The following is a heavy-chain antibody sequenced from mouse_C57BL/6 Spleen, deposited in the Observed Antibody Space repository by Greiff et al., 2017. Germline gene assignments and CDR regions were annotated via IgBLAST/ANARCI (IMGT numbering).Heavy chain of an antibody. CDR1: GYTFTSYG. J-gene: IGHJ2*01. D-gene: IGHD1-1*01. Sequence: VKLVESGAELARPGASVKLSCKASGYTFTSYGISWVKQRTGQGLEWIGEIYPRSGNTYYNEKFKGKATLTADKSSSTAYMELRSLTSEDSAVYFCARRGTTVVAGDYWGQGTTLTVSS. V-gene: IGHV1-81*01. CDR3: ARRGTTVVAGDY. CDR2: IYPRSGNT.